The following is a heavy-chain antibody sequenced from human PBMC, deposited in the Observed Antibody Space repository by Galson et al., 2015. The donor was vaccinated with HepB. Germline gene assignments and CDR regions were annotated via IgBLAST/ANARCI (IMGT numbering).Heavy chain of an antibody. Sequence: SVKVSCKASGGTFSSYAISWVRQAPGQGLEWVGRIIPILGIANYAQKFQGRVTITADKSTSTAYMELSSLRSEDTAVYYCAGDCGGDCYSPDYWGQGTLVTVSS. CDR1: GGTFSSYA. CDR3: AGDCGGDCYSPDY. J-gene: IGHJ4*02. CDR2: IIPILGIA. D-gene: IGHD2-21*01. V-gene: IGHV1-69*04.